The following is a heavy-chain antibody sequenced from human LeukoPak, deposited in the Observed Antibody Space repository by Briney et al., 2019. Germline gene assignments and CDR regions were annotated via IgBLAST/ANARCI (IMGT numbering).Heavy chain of an antibody. CDR3: ARHYYGSGSYRLWFDP. V-gene: IGHV4-39*01. Sequence: SETQSLTCAVYGGSFSGYYWGWIRQPPGKGLEWIGSIYYSGSTYYNPSLKSRVTISVDTSKNQFSLKLSSVTAADTAVYYCARHYYGSGSYRLWFDPWGQGTLVTVSS. D-gene: IGHD3-10*01. CDR2: IYYSGST. J-gene: IGHJ5*02. CDR1: GGSFSGYY.